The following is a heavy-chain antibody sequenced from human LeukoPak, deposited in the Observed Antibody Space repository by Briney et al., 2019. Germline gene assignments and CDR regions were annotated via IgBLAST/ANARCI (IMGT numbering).Heavy chain of an antibody. CDR3: NVLVGKYFDY. J-gene: IGHJ4*02. V-gene: IGHV4-61*09. CDR1: GGSISSGSYC. CDR2: IHARGST. D-gene: IGHD2-15*01. Sequence: SETLSLTCTVSGGSISSGSYCWSWIRQPAGKGLEWIGHIHARGSTNYNPSLKSRVTISVDTSKNQFSLKLSSVTAADTAVYYCNVLVGKYFDYWGQGTLVTVSS.